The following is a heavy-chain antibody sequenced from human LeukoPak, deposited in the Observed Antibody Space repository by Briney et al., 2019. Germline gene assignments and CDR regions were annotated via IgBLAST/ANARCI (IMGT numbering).Heavy chain of an antibody. J-gene: IGHJ4*02. V-gene: IGHV3-33*06. CDR1: GFPFSGSG. Sequence: GSSLRPSCAASGFPFSGSGMHWVRQAPGKGLEWVAVIWYDGSHQYYADSVKGRFTISRDNSKNTLDLQMNSLRVEDTAVYFCAKDKDTPATAQPQRGYFESWGQGTLVTVSS. CDR3: AKDKDTPATAQPQRGYFES. D-gene: IGHD2-15*01. CDR2: IWYDGSHQ.